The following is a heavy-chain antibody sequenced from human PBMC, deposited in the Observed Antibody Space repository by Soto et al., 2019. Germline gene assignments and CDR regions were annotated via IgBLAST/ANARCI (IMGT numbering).Heavy chain of an antibody. CDR3: AKDPYDSSGYYHDY. D-gene: IGHD3-22*01. CDR1: GFTFISYA. J-gene: IGHJ4*02. CDR2: ISGSGGST. V-gene: IGHV3-23*01. Sequence: GGSLRLSCAASGFTFISYAMTWVRQAPGKGLEWVSVISGSGGSTYSADSVKGRFTISRDNSKNTLYLQMNSLRAEDTAIYYCAKDPYDSSGYYHDYWGQGTLVTVSS.